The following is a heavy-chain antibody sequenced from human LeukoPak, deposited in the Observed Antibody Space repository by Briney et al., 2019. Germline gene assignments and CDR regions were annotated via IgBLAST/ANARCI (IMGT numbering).Heavy chain of an antibody. D-gene: IGHD3-22*01. V-gene: IGHV4-31*03. CDR3: ARVATYYYDSSGSQDAFDI. J-gene: IGHJ3*02. CDR2: IYYSGST. Sequence: SETLSLTCTVSGGSISSGGYYWSWIRHHPGKGLEWIGYIYYSGSTYYNPSLKSRVTISVDTSKNQFSLKLSSVTAADTAVYYCARVATYYYDSSGSQDAFDIWGQGTMVTVSS. CDR1: GGSISSGGYY.